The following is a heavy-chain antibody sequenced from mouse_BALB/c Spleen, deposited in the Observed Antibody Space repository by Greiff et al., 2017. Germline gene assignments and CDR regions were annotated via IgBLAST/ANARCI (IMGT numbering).Heavy chain of an antibody. D-gene: IGHD1-2*01. J-gene: IGHJ4*01. CDR1: GFSLTSYG. Sequence: QVQLKESGPSLVQPSQSLSITCTVSGFSLTSYGVHWVRQSPGKGLEWLGVIWRGGSTDYNAAFMSRLSITKDNSKSQVFFKMNSLQADDTAIYYCAIEYGDGYAMDYWGQGTSVTVSS. V-gene: IGHV2-5-1*01. CDR2: IWRGGST. CDR3: AIEYGDGYAMDY.